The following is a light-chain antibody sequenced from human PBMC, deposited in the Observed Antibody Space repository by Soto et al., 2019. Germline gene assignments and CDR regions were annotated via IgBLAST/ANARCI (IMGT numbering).Light chain of an antibody. Sequence: EIVLTQSPGTLSLSPGEGATLSCRASQSLSNTYLAWYQQKPGQAPRLLIYGASSRASGIPDRFSGSGSGTDFTLTINRLGPEDSAVYYCQQFDTSPYTFGQGTKLEIK. CDR1: QSLSNTY. V-gene: IGKV3-20*01. CDR3: QQFDTSPYT. J-gene: IGKJ2*01. CDR2: GAS.